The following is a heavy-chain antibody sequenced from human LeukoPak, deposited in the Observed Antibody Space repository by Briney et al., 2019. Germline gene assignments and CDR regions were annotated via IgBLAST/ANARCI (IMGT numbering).Heavy chain of an antibody. J-gene: IGHJ6*02. V-gene: IGHV4-34*01. CDR2: INHSGST. CDR1: GGSFSGYY. D-gene: IGHD3-10*01. CDR3: ARGPITMVRGVNPDYYYYGMDV. Sequence: PSETLSLTCAVYGGSFSGYYWSWIRQPPGKGLEWIGEINHSGSTNYNPSLKSRVTISVDTSKNQFSLKLSSVTAADTAVYYCARGPITMVRGVNPDYYYYGMDVWGQGTTVTVSS.